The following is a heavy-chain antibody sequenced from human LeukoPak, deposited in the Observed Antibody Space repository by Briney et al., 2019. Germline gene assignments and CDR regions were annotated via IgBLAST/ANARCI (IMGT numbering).Heavy chain of an antibody. Sequence: SGPTLVNPTQTLTLTCTFSGFSLSTSGVGVGWIRQPPGKALEWLALIYWDDGKRYSPSLKSRLTITKDTSKNQVVLTMTNMDPVDTATYYCAHRRDYDILTGYPYNWFDPWGQGTLVTVSS. CDR3: AHRRDYDILTGYPYNWFDP. J-gene: IGHJ5*02. D-gene: IGHD3-9*01. CDR2: IYWDDGK. CDR1: GFSLSTSGVG. V-gene: IGHV2-5*02.